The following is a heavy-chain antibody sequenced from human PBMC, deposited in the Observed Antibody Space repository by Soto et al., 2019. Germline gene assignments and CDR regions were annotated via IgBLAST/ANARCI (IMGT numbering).Heavy chain of an antibody. Sequence: QVQLVESGGGVVQPGRSLRLSCAASGCTFSSYGMHWVRQAPGKGLEWVAVIWYDGSNKYYADSVKGRFTISRDNSKNTLYLQMNSLRAEDTAVYYCARGEHIVVVTAIGGHWFDPWGQGTLVTVSS. J-gene: IGHJ5*02. D-gene: IGHD2-21*02. V-gene: IGHV3-33*01. CDR3: ARGEHIVVVTAIGGHWFDP. CDR2: IWYDGSNK. CDR1: GCTFSSYG.